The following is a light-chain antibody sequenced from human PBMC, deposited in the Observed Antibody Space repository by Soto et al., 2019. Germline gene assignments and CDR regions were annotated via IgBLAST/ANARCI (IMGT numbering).Light chain of an antibody. J-gene: IGKJ1*01. Sequence: DIQMTQSPSTLSASIGERVTITCRASHSISTWLAWYQQKPGRAPKSLIYDASILESGVPSRFSGSGSGTECTLTISSLQPDDLATYYCQQYNSFSWTFGQGTKVEI. V-gene: IGKV1-5*01. CDR3: QQYNSFSWT. CDR1: HSISTW. CDR2: DAS.